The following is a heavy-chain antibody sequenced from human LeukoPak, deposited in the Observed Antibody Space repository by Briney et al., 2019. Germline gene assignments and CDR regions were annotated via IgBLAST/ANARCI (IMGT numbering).Heavy chain of an antibody. J-gene: IGHJ4*02. Sequence: GASVKVSCKASGGTFSSYTISWVRQAPGQGLEWMGRIIPILGIANYAQKFQGRVTITADKSTSTAYMELSSLRSEDTAVYYCARDWVIAKYPIDWGQGALVTVSS. CDR2: IIPILGIA. V-gene: IGHV1-69*04. D-gene: IGHD2-21*01. CDR1: GGTFSSYT. CDR3: ARDWVIAKYPID.